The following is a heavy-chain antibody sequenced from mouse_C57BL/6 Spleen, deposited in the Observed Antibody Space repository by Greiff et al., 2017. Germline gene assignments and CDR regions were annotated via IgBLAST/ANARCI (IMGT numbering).Heavy chain of an antibody. D-gene: IGHD2-1*01. CDR3: AREGGGNPYYFDY. CDR2: IYPGGGYT. CDR1: GYTFTNYW. Sequence: VQLQQSGAELVRPGTSVKMSCKASGYTFTNYWIGWAKQRPGHGLEWIGDIYPGGGYTNYNEKFKGKATLTADKSSSTAYMQFSSLTSEDSAIYYCAREGGGNPYYFDYWGQGTTLTVSS. J-gene: IGHJ2*01. V-gene: IGHV1-63*01.